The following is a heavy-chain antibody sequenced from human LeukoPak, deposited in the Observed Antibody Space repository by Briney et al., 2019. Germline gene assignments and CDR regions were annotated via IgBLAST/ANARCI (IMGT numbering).Heavy chain of an antibody. CDR1: GFTFSSYA. J-gene: IGHJ4*02. CDR2: ISYDGSNK. D-gene: IGHD6-19*01. CDR3: ARGLSSGWYLAAGLGYFDY. V-gene: IGHV3-30-3*01. Sequence: GGSLRLSCAASGFTFSSYAMHWVRQAPGKGLEWVAVISYDGSNKYYADSVKGRFTISRDNSQNTLYLQMNSLRAEDTAVYYCARGLSSGWYLAAGLGYFDYWGQGTLVTVSS.